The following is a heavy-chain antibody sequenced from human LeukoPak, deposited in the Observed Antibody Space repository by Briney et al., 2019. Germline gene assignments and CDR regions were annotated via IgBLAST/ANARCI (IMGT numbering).Heavy chain of an antibody. CDR1: GYTFTGYY. CDR3: ARLHTYYYDSSGYYLTDTHDY. J-gene: IGHJ4*02. D-gene: IGHD3-22*01. Sequence: ASVKVSCKASGYTFTGYYMLWVRQPPGQGREWMGWSNPNSCGTNYAQKFQGRVTMTRDTSISTAYMELSRLRSDDPAVYYCARLHTYYYDSSGYYLTDTHDYWGQGTLVTVSS. CDR2: SNPNSCGT. V-gene: IGHV1-2*02.